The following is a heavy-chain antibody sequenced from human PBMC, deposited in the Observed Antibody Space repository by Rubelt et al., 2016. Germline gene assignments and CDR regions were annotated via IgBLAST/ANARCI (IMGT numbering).Heavy chain of an antibody. V-gene: IGHV3-30*01. J-gene: IGHJ4*02. CDR2: DGSNK. Sequence: DGSNKYYADSVKGRFTISRDNSKNTLYLQMNSLRAEDTAVYYCARDEGYSYGVSLDYWGQGTLVTVSS. CDR3: ARDEGYSYGVSLDY. D-gene: IGHD5-18*01.